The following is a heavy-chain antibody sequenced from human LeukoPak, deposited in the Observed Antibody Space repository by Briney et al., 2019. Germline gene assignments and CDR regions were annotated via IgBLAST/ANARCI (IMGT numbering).Heavy chain of an antibody. J-gene: IGHJ4*02. Sequence: GGSLRLSCAASRFAVSSNYMSWVRHAPGKGLEGVSHIYRGGSTYYADSVKGRFTISRDNTKNTPYLQMNSLRADDTAAYYCARVLGEYDYDSRGYLSYFDYWGQGTLVTVSS. V-gene: IGHV3-66*01. CDR2: IYRGGST. D-gene: IGHD3-22*01. CDR1: RFAVSSNY. CDR3: ARVLGEYDYDSRGYLSYFDY.